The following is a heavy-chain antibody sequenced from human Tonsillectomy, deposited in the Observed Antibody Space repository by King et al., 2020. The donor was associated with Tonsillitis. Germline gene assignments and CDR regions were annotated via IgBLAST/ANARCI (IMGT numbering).Heavy chain of an antibody. CDR3: ARENDNSGGAFDV. V-gene: IGHV1-69*06. J-gene: IGHJ3*01. D-gene: IGHD3-22*01. CDR1: GGTFSNYA. Sequence: VQLVQSGAEVKRPGSSVKVSCKASGGTFSNYAVSWVRQAPGQGLEWMGGIIPMFGTTNYAQKFQGRVTINADKSTTTAYMELSSLRSEDTAVYYCARENDNSGGAFDVWGQGTMVTVSS. CDR2: IIPMFGTT.